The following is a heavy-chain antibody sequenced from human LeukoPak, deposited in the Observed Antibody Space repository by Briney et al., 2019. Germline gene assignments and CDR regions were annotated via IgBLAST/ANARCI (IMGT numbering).Heavy chain of an antibody. J-gene: IGHJ5*02. V-gene: IGHV1-18*01. CDR2: ISPCDGDT. CDR3: ARDYCTRGGDCYKEDLFDP. Sequence: ASVKVSCKASGYTFGIYGISWVRQAPGQGLEWMAWISPCDGDTNYAQKFEGRVTITTETSTNTAYMELRSLRSDDTAIYYCARDYCTRGGDCYKEDLFDPWGQGTLVTVSA. D-gene: IGHD2-21*02. CDR1: GYTFGIYG.